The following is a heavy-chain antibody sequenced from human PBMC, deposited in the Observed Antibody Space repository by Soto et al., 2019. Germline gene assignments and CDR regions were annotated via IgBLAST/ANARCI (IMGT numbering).Heavy chain of an antibody. J-gene: IGHJ6*02. Sequence: ASVKVSCKASGYTFTSYDINWVRQATGQGLEWMGWMNPNSGNTGYAQKFQGGVTMTRNTSISTAYMELSSLRSEDTAVYYCASRXDSSSSGYYYYYYGMDVWGQGTTVTVSS. CDR3: ASRXDSSSSGYYYYYYGMDV. V-gene: IGHV1-8*01. D-gene: IGHD6-6*01. CDR1: GYTFTSYD. CDR2: MNPNSGNT.